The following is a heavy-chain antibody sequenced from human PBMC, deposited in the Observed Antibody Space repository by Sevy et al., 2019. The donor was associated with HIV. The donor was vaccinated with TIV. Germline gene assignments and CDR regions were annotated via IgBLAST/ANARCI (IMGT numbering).Heavy chain of an antibody. D-gene: IGHD6-19*01. J-gene: IGHJ4*02. Sequence: GGSLRLSCAASGFTFSSYSMNWVRQAPGKGLEWVSSISSSSSYIYYADSVKGRFTISIDSAKNSLYLQMNSLRAEDTAVYYCAREPLSSCRWYGIDYWGQGTLVTVSS. CDR1: GFTFSSYS. CDR3: AREPLSSCRWYGIDY. CDR2: ISSSSSYI. V-gene: IGHV3-21*01.